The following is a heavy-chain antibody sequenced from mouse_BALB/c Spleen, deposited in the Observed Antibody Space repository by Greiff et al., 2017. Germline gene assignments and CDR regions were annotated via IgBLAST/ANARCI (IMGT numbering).Heavy chain of an antibody. J-gene: IGHJ2*01. Sequence: EVKLVESGAELVRPGALVKLSCKASGFNIKDYYMHWVKQRPEQGLEWIGWIDPENGNTIYDPKFQGKASITADTSSNTAHLQLSSLTSEDTAVYYCARSPYGNYFDYWGQGTTLTVSS. CDR1: GFNIKDYY. D-gene: IGHD2-10*02. CDR2: IDPENGNT. CDR3: ARSPYGNYFDY. V-gene: IGHV14-1*02.